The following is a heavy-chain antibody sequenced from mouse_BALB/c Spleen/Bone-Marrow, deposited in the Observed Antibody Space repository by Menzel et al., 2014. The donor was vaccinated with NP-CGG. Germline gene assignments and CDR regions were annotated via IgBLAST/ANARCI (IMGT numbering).Heavy chain of an antibody. D-gene: IGHD2-14*01. V-gene: IGHV1-15*01. Sequence: VQLQQSGAEPVRHGASVKLSCKALGYTFTDYEMHWVKQTPVNGLEWIGAIHPGSGNTAYNQKFKGKATLIADKSSSTAYMELSSLTSEDSVVYYCIRWIYRYSWFPFLGQGTLVTGSA. CDR2: IHPGSGNT. CDR1: GYTFTDYE. CDR3: IRWIYRYSWFPF. J-gene: IGHJ3*01.